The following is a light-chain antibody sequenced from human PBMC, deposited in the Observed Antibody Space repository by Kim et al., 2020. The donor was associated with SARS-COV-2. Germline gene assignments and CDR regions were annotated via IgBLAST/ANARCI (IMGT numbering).Light chain of an antibody. J-gene: IGKJ2*01. CDR3: QQYHSYSHT. Sequence: SAAVGDRVTITCRASQSISNWLAWYQQKPGKAPNLLIYKASSLESGVPSRFSGSGSGTEFTLTISSLQPDDFATYYCQQYHSYSHTFGQGTKLEI. V-gene: IGKV1-5*03. CDR2: KAS. CDR1: QSISNW.